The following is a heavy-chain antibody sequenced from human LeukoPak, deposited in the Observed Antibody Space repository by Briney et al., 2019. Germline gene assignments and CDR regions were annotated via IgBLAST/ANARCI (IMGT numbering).Heavy chain of an antibody. CDR3: ARVSSGWYKLYYYYYYMDV. V-gene: IGHV4-59*08. Sequence: PSETLSLTCTVSGGSISSYYWSWIRQPPGKGLEWIGYIYYSGSTNYNPSLKSRVTISVDTSKNQFSLKLSSVTAADTAVYYCARVSSGWYKLYYYYYYMDVWGKGTTVTVSS. J-gene: IGHJ6*03. D-gene: IGHD6-19*01. CDR1: GGSISSYY. CDR2: IYYSGST.